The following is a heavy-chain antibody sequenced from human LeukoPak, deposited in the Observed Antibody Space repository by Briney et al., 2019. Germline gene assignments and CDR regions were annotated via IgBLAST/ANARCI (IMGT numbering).Heavy chain of an antibody. CDR2: ISGSGGST. D-gene: IGHD2-2*01. V-gene: IGHV3-23*01. J-gene: IGHJ4*02. Sequence: PGGSLRLSCAASGFTFSSYAMSWVRQAPGKGLEWVSAISGSGGSTYYADSVKGRFTISRDNSKNTLYLQMNSLRAEDTAVYYCAKARSGYCSSTSCHPNFHFDYWGQGTLVTVSS. CDR3: AKARSGYCSSTSCHPNFHFDY. CDR1: GFTFSSYA.